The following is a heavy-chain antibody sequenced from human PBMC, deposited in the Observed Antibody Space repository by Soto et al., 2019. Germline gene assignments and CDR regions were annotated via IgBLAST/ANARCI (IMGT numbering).Heavy chain of an antibody. Sequence: QVQLVQSGAEVKKPGASVKVSCKSSGYTFTSYGISWVRQAPGQGLEWMGWISAYNGNTNYAQKLQGRVTMTTDTSTSTAYMEQRSLRSDDTAVYYCARDPDRYCSGGSCYSYYWGQGTLVTVSS. J-gene: IGHJ4*02. V-gene: IGHV1-18*01. D-gene: IGHD2-15*01. CDR3: ARDPDRYCSGGSCYSYY. CDR1: GYTFTSYG. CDR2: ISAYNGNT.